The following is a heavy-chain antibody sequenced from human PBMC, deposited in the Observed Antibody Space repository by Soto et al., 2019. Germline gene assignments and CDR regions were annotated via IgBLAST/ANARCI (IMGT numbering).Heavy chain of an antibody. CDR2: IKSDGSST. J-gene: IGHJ4*02. CDR1: GFLFSTYW. V-gene: IGHV3-74*01. Sequence: EVQLVESGGGLVQPGGSLRLSCAASGFLFSTYWMFWVRQVPRKGLLWVSRIKSDGSSTSYADSVKGRFTISSDNTKNTLYLQMTSLRAADTAVYYCAIGGGDYNYFDHWGQGILVTVSS. D-gene: IGHD2-21*01. CDR3: AIGGGDYNYFDH.